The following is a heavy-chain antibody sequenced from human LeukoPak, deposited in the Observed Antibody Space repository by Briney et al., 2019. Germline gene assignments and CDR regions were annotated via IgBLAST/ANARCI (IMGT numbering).Heavy chain of an antibody. Sequence: SVNVSCKASRGTLSSYAISRVRQAPGHRLKWMGRIIPILGIAKYAQTFQGRFTITADKSTSTAYMELSSLRSEDTAVYYCARDRVVVVVAATRELDAFDIWGQGTMVTVSS. CDR1: RGTLSSYA. J-gene: IGHJ3*02. V-gene: IGHV1-69*04. D-gene: IGHD2-15*01. CDR2: IIPILGIA. CDR3: ARDRVVVVVAATRELDAFDI.